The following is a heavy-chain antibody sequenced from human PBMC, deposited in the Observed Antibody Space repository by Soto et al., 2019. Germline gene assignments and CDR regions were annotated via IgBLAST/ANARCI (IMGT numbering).Heavy chain of an antibody. J-gene: IGHJ6*02. CDR2: IYPGDSDT. Sequence: LKISCKGSGYSFPSYWIGWVRQMPGKGLEWMGIIYPGDSDTRYSPSFQGQVTISADKSISTAYLQWSSLKASDTAMYYCARHRRCSSTSCYSNYYYYGMDVWGQGTTVTVSS. CDR3: ARHRRCSSTSCYSNYYYYGMDV. D-gene: IGHD2-2*02. V-gene: IGHV5-51*01. CDR1: GYSFPSYW.